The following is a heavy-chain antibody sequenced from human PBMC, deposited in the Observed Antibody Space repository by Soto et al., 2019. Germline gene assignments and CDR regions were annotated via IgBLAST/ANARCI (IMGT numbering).Heavy chain of an antibody. Sequence: SETLSLTCTVSGGSISSYYWSWIRQPPGKGLEWIGYIYYSGSTNYNPSLKSRVTISVDTSKNQFSLKLSSVTAADTAVYYCARDDRQIRYGMDVWGQGTTVTVSS. CDR3: ARDDRQIRYGMDV. J-gene: IGHJ6*02. D-gene: IGHD3-16*02. V-gene: IGHV4-59*01. CDR1: GGSISSYY. CDR2: IYYSGST.